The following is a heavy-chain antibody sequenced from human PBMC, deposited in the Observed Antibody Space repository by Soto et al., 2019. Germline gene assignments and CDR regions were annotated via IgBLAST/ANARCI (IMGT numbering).Heavy chain of an antibody. D-gene: IGHD5-18*01. CDR2: IIPIFGTA. V-gene: IGHV1-69*06. Sequence: GASVKVSCKASGGTFSSYAISWVRQAPGQGLEWMGGIIPIFGTANYAQKFQGRVTITADKSTSTAYMELSSLRSEDTAVYYCARAFTSMGLFDYWGPGTLVTVSS. CDR1: GGTFSSYA. J-gene: IGHJ4*02. CDR3: ARAFTSMGLFDY.